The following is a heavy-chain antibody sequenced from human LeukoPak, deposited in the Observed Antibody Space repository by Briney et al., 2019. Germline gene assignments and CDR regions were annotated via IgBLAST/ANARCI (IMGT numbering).Heavy chain of an antibody. Sequence: HAGGSLRLSGAASGFIFSSYSMNWVRQAPGKGLEWVSYISNSSSTIYYADSVKGRFTISRDNSKNTLYLQMNSLRAEDTAVYYCAKRKRYFDWLLFRYYFDYWGQGTLVTVSS. CDR2: ISNSSSTI. CDR3: AKRKRYFDWLLFRYYFDY. J-gene: IGHJ4*02. V-gene: IGHV3-48*01. CDR1: GFIFSSYS. D-gene: IGHD3-9*01.